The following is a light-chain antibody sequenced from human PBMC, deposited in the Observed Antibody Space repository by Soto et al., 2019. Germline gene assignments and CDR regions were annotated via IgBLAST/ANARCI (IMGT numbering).Light chain of an antibody. J-gene: IGKJ1*01. CDR2: AAS. CDR1: QGISNY. V-gene: IGKV1-27*01. Sequence: DIQMTQSPSSLSASVGDRVTITCRASQGISNYLAWYQQKPGKVPKLLIYAASTLHSGVPSRFSGSGSGTDFTLTISSLQTADVATYYCQNYFSTPRTFGQGTKVEIK. CDR3: QNYFSTPRT.